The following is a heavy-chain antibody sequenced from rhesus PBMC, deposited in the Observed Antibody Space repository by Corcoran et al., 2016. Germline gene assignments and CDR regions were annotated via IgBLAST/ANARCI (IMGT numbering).Heavy chain of an antibody. V-gene: IGHV3S22*01. CDR2: IRNKANGGTV. CDR3: ARGYSYGPDY. J-gene: IGHJ4*01. D-gene: IGHD5-36*01. Sequence: EVQLVESWGGLAKPGGSLRLSCAVSGFTFSDYYISWVRQAPGKGPEWVGFIRNKANGGTVEYATSVKGRFTISRDDSKSIASLQMNSLKTEDTAVYYCARGYSYGPDYWGQGVLVTVSS. CDR1: GFTFSDYY.